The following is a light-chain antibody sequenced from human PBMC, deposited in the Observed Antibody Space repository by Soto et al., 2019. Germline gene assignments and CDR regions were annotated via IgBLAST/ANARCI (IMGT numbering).Light chain of an antibody. J-gene: IGKJ2*01. V-gene: IGKV1-17*01. CDR1: RGIRDA. CDR2: SAS. CDR3: LQHSDYPFT. Sequence: DIQMTQSPSSLSASVGDRVTITCRASRGIRDALGWYQQKSGKVPKRLIYSASSLQNGVPSRFSGCGYGTEFTLTISSLQPEDFATYFCLQHSDYPFTFGQGTRLEI.